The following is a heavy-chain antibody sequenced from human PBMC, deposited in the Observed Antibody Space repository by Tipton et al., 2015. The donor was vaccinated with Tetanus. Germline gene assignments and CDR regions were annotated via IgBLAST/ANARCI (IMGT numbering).Heavy chain of an antibody. V-gene: IGHV3-33*01. D-gene: IGHD2-15*01. CDR2: SWYDGTDK. J-gene: IGHJ4*02. Sequence: SLRPSCAASGFIFSSYGIHWVRQAPGKGLEWVAVSWYDGTDKYYADSVKGRITISRDNSKNTLHLQMNGLRAEDTAVYYCAREADCSGGSCFSGDFDKWGQGTQVTVSS. CDR1: GFIFSSYG. CDR3: AREADCSGGSCFSGDFDK.